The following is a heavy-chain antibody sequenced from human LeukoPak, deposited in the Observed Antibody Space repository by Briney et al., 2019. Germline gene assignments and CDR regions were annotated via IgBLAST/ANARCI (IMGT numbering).Heavy chain of an antibody. CDR1: GFSFTSYW. J-gene: IGHJ4*02. Sequence: GESLKISCQGAGFSFTSYWIGWVRQMPGKGLEWVGIIYPGNSDTLYSPSFQGRVTISADKSISTLYLQWSSLQASDTAVYYCAKRSEGSSSWAYGYWGQGTLVTVSS. CDR2: IYPGNSDT. CDR3: AKRSEGSSSWAYGY. D-gene: IGHD6-13*01. V-gene: IGHV5-51*01.